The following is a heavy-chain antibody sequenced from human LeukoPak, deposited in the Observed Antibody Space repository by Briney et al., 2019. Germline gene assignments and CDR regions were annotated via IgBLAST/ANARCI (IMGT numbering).Heavy chain of an antibody. CDR1: GFNVNNAW. CDR2: IRSKIDGGAT. D-gene: IGHD2-21*01. J-gene: IGHJ4*02. V-gene: IGHV3-15*07. Sequence: EGSLRLSCAASGFNVNNAWMSWVRQAPGKGLEWVGRIRSKIDGGATDYAAPVKGRFTISRDDSKNTLYLQINSLKIEDTAMYYTSITDYWGQGTLVTVSS. CDR3: SITDY.